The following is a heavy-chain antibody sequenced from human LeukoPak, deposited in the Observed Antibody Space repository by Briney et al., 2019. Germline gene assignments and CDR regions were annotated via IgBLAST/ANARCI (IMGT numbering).Heavy chain of an antibody. CDR2: ISAYNGNT. CDR3: ARVYYYDSSGYYEPIYYFDY. CDR1: GYRFTSYG. Sequence: ASVKVSCKASGYRFTSYGIIWVRQAPGQGLEWMGGISAYNGNTNYAQKLQGRVTMTTDTSTSTAYMELRSLRSDDTAVYYCARVYYYDSSGYYEPIYYFDYWGQGTLVTVSS. V-gene: IGHV1-18*04. D-gene: IGHD3-22*01. J-gene: IGHJ4*02.